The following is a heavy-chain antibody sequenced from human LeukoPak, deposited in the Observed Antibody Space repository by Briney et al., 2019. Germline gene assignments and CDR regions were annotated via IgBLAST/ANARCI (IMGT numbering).Heavy chain of an antibody. CDR3: AREYHGPPGGVIVRYFDY. V-gene: IGHV4-34*01. CDR2: INHSGST. Sequence: SETLSLTCAVYGGSFSGYYWSWIRQPPGKGLEWIGEINHSGSTNYNPSLKSRVTISVDTSKNQFSLKLSSVTAADTAVYYCAREYHGPPGGVIVRYFDYWGQGTLVTVSS. D-gene: IGHD3-16*02. J-gene: IGHJ4*02. CDR1: GGSFSGYY.